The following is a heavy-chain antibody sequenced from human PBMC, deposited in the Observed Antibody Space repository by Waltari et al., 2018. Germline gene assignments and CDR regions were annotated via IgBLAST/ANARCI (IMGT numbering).Heavy chain of an antibody. V-gene: IGHV3-7*04. CDR3: ARDRGWLQFDY. CDR2: IKPDGSGR. Sequence: EVQLVESGVGLVHPGGTLSLSCAASVFTFGTPWMNWVRQARGGGPEWVDNIKPDGSGRSYVDFVRGRFTISRDKAKSSLYLQINSLTVEDTAIYYWARDRGWLQFDYWGQGPWSLSPQ. D-gene: IGHD5-12*01. J-gene: IGHJ4*02. CDR1: VFTFGTPW.